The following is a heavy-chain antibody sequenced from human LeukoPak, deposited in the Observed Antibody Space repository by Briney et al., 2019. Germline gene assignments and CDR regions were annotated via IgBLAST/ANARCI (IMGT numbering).Heavy chain of an antibody. Sequence: PSETLSLTCAVYGGSFSGYYWSWIRQPPGKGLEWIGEISHSGSTNYNPSLKSRVTISVAPSQNQSSLKLSSVPAADTAVYYCARSFYYGSGTYYHPYFAYWGQGTLVTVSS. CDR2: ISHSGST. CDR1: GGSFSGYY. J-gene: IGHJ4*02. D-gene: IGHD3-10*01. CDR3: ARSFYYGSGTYYHPYFAY. V-gene: IGHV4-34*01.